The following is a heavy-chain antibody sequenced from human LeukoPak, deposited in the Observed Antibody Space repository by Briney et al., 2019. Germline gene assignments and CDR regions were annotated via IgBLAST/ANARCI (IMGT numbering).Heavy chain of an antibody. D-gene: IGHD3-10*01. CDR1: GGSISSGSHY. CDR2: IYTSGST. Sequence: PSETLSLTCTVSGGSISSGSHYWSWIRQPAGKGLEWIGRIYTSGSTNYNPSLKSRVTISVDTSKNQFSLKLSSVTAADTAVYYCARLRFGDFFDYWGQGTLVTVSS. J-gene: IGHJ4*02. CDR3: ARLRFGDFFDY. V-gene: IGHV4-61*02.